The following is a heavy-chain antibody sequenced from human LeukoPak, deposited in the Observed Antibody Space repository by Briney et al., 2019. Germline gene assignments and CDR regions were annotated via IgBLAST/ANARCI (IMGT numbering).Heavy chain of an antibody. CDR2: INPNIGGT. CDR3: ARAGLLDRPDFWSGYCRY. J-gene: IGHJ4*02. Sequence: PSGKVSNKASGYTFTGYYMHWVRKAPGHGLEWMRWINPNIGGTNYAEKFQGRVTMTRDTSISTAYMELSRLRSDDTAVYYCARAGLLDRPDFWSGYCRYWGQGTLVTVSS. V-gene: IGHV1-2*02. D-gene: IGHD3-3*01. CDR1: GYTFTGYY.